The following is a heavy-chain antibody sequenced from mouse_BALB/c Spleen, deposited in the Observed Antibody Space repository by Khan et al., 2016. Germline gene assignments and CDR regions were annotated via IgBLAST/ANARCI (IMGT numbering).Heavy chain of an antibody. CDR3: ALDGSWFAY. CDR1: GFNIKDYY. CDR2: IDPENGNT. J-gene: IGHJ3*01. V-gene: IGHV14-1*02. D-gene: IGHD2-3*01. Sequence: VQLKESVAELVRPGALVKLSCKASGFNIKDYYMHWVKQRPEQGLEWIGWIDPENGNTIYDPKFQGKASITADTSSNTAYLQLSSLTSEDTAVYYCALDGSWFAYWGQGTLVTVSA.